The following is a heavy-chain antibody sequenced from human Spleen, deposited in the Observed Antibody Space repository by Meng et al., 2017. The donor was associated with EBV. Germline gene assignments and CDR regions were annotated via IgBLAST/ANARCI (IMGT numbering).Heavy chain of an antibody. Sequence: QVGPHGPRRGLFKPPDPLSLTCTVSGASIRIVSYFFSCIRPPPWTELQLIGYIFYTGITNYNPTLKSRVTISIDTSKNQFSLKLTSATAADTAVYFCARGGYHPGTFDIWGQGTMVTVSS. D-gene: IGHD3-10*01. CDR3: ARGGYHPGTFDI. J-gene: IGHJ3*02. CDR2: IFYTGIT. V-gene: IGHV4-61*01. CDR1: GASIRIVSYF.